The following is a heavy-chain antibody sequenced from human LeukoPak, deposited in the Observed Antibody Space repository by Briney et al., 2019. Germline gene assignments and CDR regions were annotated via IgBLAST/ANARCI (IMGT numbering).Heavy chain of an antibody. Sequence: WASVKVSCKASGFTFTSHGISWVRQAPGQGLEWTGWISTYNGNTNYAQKFQGRVTMTRDMSTSTVYMELSSLISEDTAVYYCAKERVAGSDFDYWGQGTLVTVSS. CDR1: GFTFTSHG. J-gene: IGHJ4*02. CDR3: AKERVAGSDFDY. V-gene: IGHV1-18*01. CDR2: ISTYNGNT. D-gene: IGHD6-19*01.